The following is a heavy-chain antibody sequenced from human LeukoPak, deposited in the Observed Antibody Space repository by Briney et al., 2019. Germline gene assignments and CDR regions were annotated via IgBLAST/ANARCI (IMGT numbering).Heavy chain of an antibody. Sequence: GGSLRLSCAASGFSLSHHWMSWVRQAPGKGLEWVANIKKDGSEKYYGDPVEGRFTFFRDNAKNSVYLQMNSVRAEDTAVYYCARGIIGDNYYGLDVWGQGTTVTVSS. J-gene: IGHJ6*02. V-gene: IGHV3-7*01. CDR1: GFSLSHHW. CDR3: ARGIIGDNYYGLDV. CDR2: IKKDGSEK. D-gene: IGHD1-14*01.